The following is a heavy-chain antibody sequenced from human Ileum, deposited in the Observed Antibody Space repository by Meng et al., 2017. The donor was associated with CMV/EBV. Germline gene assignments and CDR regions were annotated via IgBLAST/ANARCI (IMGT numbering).Heavy chain of an antibody. J-gene: IGHJ6*02. Sequence: AYRFTFSSYDMHWVRQATGKGLEWVSAIGTAGDTYYPGSVKGRFTISRENAKNSLYLQMNSLRAGDTAVYYCARGSRTGYYYYGMDVWGQGTTVTVSS. CDR2: IGTAGDT. CDR3: ARGSRTGYYYYGMDV. CDR1: RFTFSSYD. V-gene: IGHV3-13*01. D-gene: IGHD4-17*01.